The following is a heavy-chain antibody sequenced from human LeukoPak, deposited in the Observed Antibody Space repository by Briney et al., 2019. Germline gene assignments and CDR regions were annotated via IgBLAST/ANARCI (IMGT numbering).Heavy chain of an antibody. V-gene: IGHV3-23*01. Sequence: GGSLRLSCAASGFTVSSNDMSWVRQAPGKGLEWVSSISGSGATTFYADSVKGRFTISRDNSKNTLYVQMNSLRADDSAVYYCAKVPSTLKYNYFGPWGQGTLVTVSS. D-gene: IGHD2/OR15-2a*01. CDR3: AKVPSTLKYNYFGP. CDR2: ISGSGATT. CDR1: GFTVSSND. J-gene: IGHJ5*02.